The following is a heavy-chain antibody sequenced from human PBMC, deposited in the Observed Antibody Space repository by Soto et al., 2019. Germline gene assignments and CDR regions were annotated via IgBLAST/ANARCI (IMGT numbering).Heavy chain of an antibody. Sequence: EVQLVESGGGLIQPGGSLRLSCAASGFTVSSNYMSWVRQAPGKGLAWVSVIYSGVSTYYADSVKGRFTISSDNTKNTLYLQMNSLRAEDTAVYYCSRDRVESGYPEYFQHWGQGTLVTVSS. CDR1: GFTVSSNY. D-gene: IGHD3-22*01. J-gene: IGHJ1*01. CDR2: IYSGVST. V-gene: IGHV3-53*01. CDR3: SRDRVESGYPEYFQH.